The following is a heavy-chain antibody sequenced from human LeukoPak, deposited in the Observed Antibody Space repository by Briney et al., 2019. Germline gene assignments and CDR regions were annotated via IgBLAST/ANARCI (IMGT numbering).Heavy chain of an antibody. CDR3: ARRPGDGYKYYFDY. D-gene: IGHD5-12*01. J-gene: IGHJ4*02. Sequence: SETLSLTCAVYGGSFSGYYWSWIRQPPGKGLEWIGEINHSGSTNYNPSLKSRVTISVDTSKNQFSLKLSSVTAADTAVYYCARRPGDGYKYYFDYWGQGTLVTVFS. V-gene: IGHV4-34*01. CDR1: GGSFSGYY. CDR2: INHSGST.